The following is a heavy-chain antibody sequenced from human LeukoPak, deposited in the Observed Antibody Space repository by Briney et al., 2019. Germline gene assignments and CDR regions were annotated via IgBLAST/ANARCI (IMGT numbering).Heavy chain of an antibody. CDR3: AREMTVLRYFDWPLWDYYYGMDV. J-gene: IGHJ6*02. CDR1: GYTFSSYN. Sequence: GASVKVSCKASGYTFSSYNINWVRQAPGQGLEWMGWISAYNGSTNYAQKLQGRVTMTTDTSTSTAYMELRSLRSDDTAVYYCAREMTVLRYFDWPLWDYYYGMDVWGQGTTVTVSS. D-gene: IGHD3-9*01. V-gene: IGHV1-18*01. CDR2: ISAYNGST.